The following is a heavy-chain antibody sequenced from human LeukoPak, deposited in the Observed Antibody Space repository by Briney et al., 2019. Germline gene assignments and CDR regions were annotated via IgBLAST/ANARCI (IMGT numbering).Heavy chain of an antibody. CDR1: GDSISRTSYY. D-gene: IGHD6-19*01. Sequence: PSETLSLTCTVSGDSISRTSYYWGWIRQPQGKGLEGIEGIYYRGSTYYNPSLKSRVTISVDTPKNKFSLKLSSVTAADTAVYYCARPNIAVAGPHYYYGMDVWGQGTTVTVSS. CDR3: ARPNIAVAGPHYYYGMDV. J-gene: IGHJ6*02. V-gene: IGHV4-39*01. CDR2: IYYRGST.